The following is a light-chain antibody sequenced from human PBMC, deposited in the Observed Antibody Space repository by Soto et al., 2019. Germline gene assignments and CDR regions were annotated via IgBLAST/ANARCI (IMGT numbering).Light chain of an antibody. CDR3: QQRSIWPLYT. CDR2: DAS. V-gene: IGKV3-11*01. CDR1: QGVSYH. Sequence: EIVLTQSPASLSLSPGERATLSCRASQGVSYHLAWYQQRPGQAPRLLIYDASNRATGIPARFSGSGSGTDFTLIISSLEPEDFAVYYCQQRSIWPLYTFGQGTKLEI. J-gene: IGKJ2*01.